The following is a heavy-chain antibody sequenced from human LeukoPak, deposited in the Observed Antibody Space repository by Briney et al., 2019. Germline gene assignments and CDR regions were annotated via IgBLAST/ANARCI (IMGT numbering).Heavy chain of an antibody. CDR2: IYYSGST. CDR1: GGSISSYY. D-gene: IGHD6-13*01. CDR3: ARGGSSWGEYFDY. Sequence: SETLSLTCTVSGGSISSYYWSWIRQPPGKGLEWIGYIYYSGSTNYNPSLKSRVTISVDTSKNQFSLKLSSVTAADTAVYYCARGGSSWGEYFDYWGQGTLVTVSS. J-gene: IGHJ4*02. V-gene: IGHV4-59*01.